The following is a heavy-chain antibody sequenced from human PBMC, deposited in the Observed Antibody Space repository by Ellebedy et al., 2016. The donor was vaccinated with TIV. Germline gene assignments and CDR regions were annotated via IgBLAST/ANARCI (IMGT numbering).Heavy chain of an antibody. V-gene: IGHV4-39*07. J-gene: IGHJ2*01. CDR2: VYFSGIT. CDR3: AKSLDDSGDSRFPDWFFDL. CDR1: GGSISTRTYY. Sequence: MPSETLSLTCTVSGGSISTRTYYWGWIRQAPGKGLEWIGTVYFSGITFYNPSLKSRVTISVDTSRDQFFLRLSSVTAADTATYYCAKSLDDSGDSRFPDWFFDLWGRGTLVAVSS. D-gene: IGHD4-17*01.